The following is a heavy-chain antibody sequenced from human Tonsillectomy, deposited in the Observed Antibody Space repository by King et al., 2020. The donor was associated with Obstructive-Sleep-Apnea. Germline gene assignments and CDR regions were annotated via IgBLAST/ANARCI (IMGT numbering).Heavy chain of an antibody. J-gene: IGHJ4*02. V-gene: IGHV3-30*18. Sequence: VQLVESGGGVVQPGRSLRLSCAASGFTFTIYGIHLVRQAPGMGLEWVAIISYDGSNKYYADSVKGRFTLSRDNSKNTVFLQMNSLRAEDSAVYFRAKALWMGARSIGPSDYWGQGTLVTVSS. D-gene: IGHD1-26*01. CDR1: GFTFTIYG. CDR2: ISYDGSNK. CDR3: AKALWMGARSIGPSDY.